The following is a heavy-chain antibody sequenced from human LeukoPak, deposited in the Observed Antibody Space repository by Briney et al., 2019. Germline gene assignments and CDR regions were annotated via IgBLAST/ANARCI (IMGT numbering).Heavy chain of an antibody. Sequence: SETLSLTCTVSGGSISSHYWSWIRQPPGKGLEWIGYIYYSGSTNYNPSLKSRVTISVDTSKNQFSLKLSSVTAADTAVYYCARDLGIAGIDYWGQGTLVTVSS. CDR1: GGSISSHY. CDR3: ARDLGIAGIDY. V-gene: IGHV4-59*11. CDR2: IYYSGST. J-gene: IGHJ4*02. D-gene: IGHD6-13*01.